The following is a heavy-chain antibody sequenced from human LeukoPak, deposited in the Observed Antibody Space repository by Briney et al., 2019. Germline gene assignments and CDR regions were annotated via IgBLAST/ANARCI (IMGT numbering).Heavy chain of an antibody. D-gene: IGHD3-10*01. CDR2: IYYSGNT. J-gene: IGHJ3*02. V-gene: IGHV4-59*12. Sequence: SETLSLTCTVSGASISNYFWSWIRQPPGKGLEWIGYIYYSGNTNYNPSLKSRVTISVDTSKNQFSLKLSSVTAADTAVYYCARDGGVLIWGQGTMVTVSS. CDR3: ARDGGVLI. CDR1: GASISNYF.